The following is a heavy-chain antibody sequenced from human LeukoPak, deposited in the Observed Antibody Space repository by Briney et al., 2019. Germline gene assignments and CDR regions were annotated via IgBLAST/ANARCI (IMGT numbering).Heavy chain of an antibody. CDR3: VRSQSNGVHVSDT. D-gene: IGHD2-8*01. Sequence: LRLSCVGSGFTSSDHYIDWVRQAPGKGLEWVGRIRNKVNSYTTEYAASVKGRFIISRDDSRNSVFLQINSLKTEDTAVYYCVRSQSNGVHVSDTWGQGTRVTVSS. CDR1: GFTSSDHY. J-gene: IGHJ3*02. V-gene: IGHV3-72*01. CDR2: IRNKVNSYTT.